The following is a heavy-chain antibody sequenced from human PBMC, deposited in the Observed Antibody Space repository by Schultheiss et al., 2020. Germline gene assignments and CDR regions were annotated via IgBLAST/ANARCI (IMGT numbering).Heavy chain of an antibody. D-gene: IGHD4-23*01. Sequence: ASVKVSCKASGYTFTSYGISWVRQAPGQGLEWMGWISAYNGNTNYAQKLQGRVTMTTDTSTSTAYMELRSLRSDDTAVYYCARGRGQTTVVTPTYYYGMDVWGQGTTVNVSS. CDR2: ISAYNGNT. V-gene: IGHV1-18*01. J-gene: IGHJ6*02. CDR3: ARGRGQTTVVTPTYYYGMDV. CDR1: GYTFTSYG.